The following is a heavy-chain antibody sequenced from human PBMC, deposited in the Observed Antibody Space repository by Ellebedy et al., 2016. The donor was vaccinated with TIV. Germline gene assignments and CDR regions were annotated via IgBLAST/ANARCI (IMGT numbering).Heavy chain of an antibody. Sequence: ASVKVSCKASGYTFTGYFVHWVRQAPGQGLEWMGWINSNSGGTNYEQKFQGRVSMTRDTSISTAYMELSSLKFDDTAIFYCARTRGSSSVELDPWGQGTLVTVSS. D-gene: IGHD6-6*01. V-gene: IGHV1-2*02. J-gene: IGHJ5*02. CDR3: ARTRGSSSVELDP. CDR1: GYTFTGYF. CDR2: INSNSGGT.